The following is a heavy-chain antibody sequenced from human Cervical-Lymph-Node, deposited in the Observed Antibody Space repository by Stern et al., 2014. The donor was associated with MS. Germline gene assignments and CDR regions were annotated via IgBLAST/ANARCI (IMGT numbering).Heavy chain of an antibody. CDR3: ARDTSSPERSDW. D-gene: IGHD1-1*01. Sequence: EVQLVESGGGVIQPGGSLRLSCTASGFTVSRDSMTWVRQAPGKGLEWVSLITNVGSTFYTASVKGRFTISRDDSKNTVYLHMTSLRAEDTAMYYCARDTSSPERSDWWGQGTLVTVSS. CDR2: ITNVGST. V-gene: IGHV3-53*01. J-gene: IGHJ4*02. CDR1: GFTVSRDS.